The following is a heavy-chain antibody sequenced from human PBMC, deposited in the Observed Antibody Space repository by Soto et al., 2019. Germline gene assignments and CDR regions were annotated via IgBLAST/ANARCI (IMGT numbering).Heavy chain of an antibody. CDR2: ISSDNGKT. Sequence: GASVKVSCKASGYTFINYGISWVRQAPGQGPEWMGWISSDNGKTNYTQKLQGRVTMTTDTSTTTAYMELERLSFDDTAVYYCARDSSSWYGYYMDVWGKGTTVPVSS. V-gene: IGHV1-18*01. CDR3: ARDSSSWYGYYMDV. D-gene: IGHD6-13*01. CDR1: GYTFINYG. J-gene: IGHJ6*03.